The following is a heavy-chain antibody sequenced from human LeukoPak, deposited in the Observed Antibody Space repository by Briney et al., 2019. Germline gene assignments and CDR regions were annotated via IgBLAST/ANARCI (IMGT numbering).Heavy chain of an antibody. CDR2: ISGYNDNT. CDR1: GYTFTSYG. J-gene: IGHJ4*02. Sequence: GPVKVSCKASGYTFTSYGISWVRQAPGQGLEWMGWISGYNDNTKYAQKLQGRVTMTTDTSTSTAYMELRSLRSDDTAVYYCARDRYGVRSGSCDYWGQGTLVTVSS. V-gene: IGHV1-18*01. CDR3: ARDRYGVRSGSCDY. D-gene: IGHD1-26*01.